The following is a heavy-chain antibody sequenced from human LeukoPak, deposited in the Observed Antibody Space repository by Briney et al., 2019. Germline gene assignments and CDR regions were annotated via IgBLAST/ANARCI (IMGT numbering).Heavy chain of an antibody. J-gene: IGHJ4*02. CDR3: AKSWCVAQSGCYFDY. V-gene: IGHV3-74*01. CDR1: GFTLSDYW. CDR2: INSDGSIR. Sequence: GGSLRLSCAASGFTLSDYWMHWVRQGPGKGLVWVSRINSDGSIRNYADSVKGRFAISRDDPKNTVYLETNSLRAEDTAVYYCAKSWCVAQSGCYFDYWGQGTLVTVST. D-gene: IGHD2-8*01.